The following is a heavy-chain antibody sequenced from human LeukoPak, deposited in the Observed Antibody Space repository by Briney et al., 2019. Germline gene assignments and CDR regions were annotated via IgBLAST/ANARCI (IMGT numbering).Heavy chain of an antibody. V-gene: IGHV3-23*01. CDR2: ISGSGGST. Sequence: GGSLRLSCAASGFTFSSYAMSWVRQAPGKGLEWVSAISGSGGSTYYADSVKGRFTISRDNSKNTLYLQMNSLRAEDTAVYYCARGSGSYYAILSYFDYWGQGTLVTVSS. CDR3: ARGSGSYYAILSYFDY. CDR1: GFTFSSYA. D-gene: IGHD1-26*01. J-gene: IGHJ4*02.